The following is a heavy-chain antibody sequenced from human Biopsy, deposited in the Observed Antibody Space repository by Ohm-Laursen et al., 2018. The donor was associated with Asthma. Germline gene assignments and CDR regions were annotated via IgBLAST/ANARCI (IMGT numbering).Heavy chain of an antibody. CDR2: IDPNSGGT. CDR1: GYPFTDYY. V-gene: IGHV1-2*06. CDR3: ARIKIRIGAGTDRYFDP. Sequence: ASVKVSCKASGYPFTDYYVHWVRQAPGQELEWMGRIDPNSGGTNYAQKFLGRVTMTRDTSVNTAFMVLSRLRSDDTAVYYCARIKIRIGAGTDRYFDPWGRGTLVTVSS. D-gene: IGHD3-16*01. J-gene: IGHJ2*01.